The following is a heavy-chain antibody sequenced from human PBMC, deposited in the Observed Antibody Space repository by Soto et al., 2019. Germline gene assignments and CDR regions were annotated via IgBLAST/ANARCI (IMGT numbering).Heavy chain of an antibody. J-gene: IGHJ6*03. CDR3: ASWGYCSGGSCYSLMSFYYYYYMDV. CDR2: ISSSSSYI. Sequence: GGSLRLSCAASGFTFSSYSMNWVRQAPGKGLEWVSSISSSSSYIYYADSVKGRFTISRDNAKNSLYLQMNSLRAEDTAVYYCASWGYCSGGSCYSLMSFYYYYYMDVWGKGTTVTVSS. CDR1: GFTFSSYS. D-gene: IGHD2-15*01. V-gene: IGHV3-21*01.